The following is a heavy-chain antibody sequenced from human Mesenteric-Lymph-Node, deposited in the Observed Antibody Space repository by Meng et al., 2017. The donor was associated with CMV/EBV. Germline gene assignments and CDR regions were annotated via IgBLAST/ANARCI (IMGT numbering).Heavy chain of an antibody. CDR3: AKGTYYYDSSGYYLVNGFDY. CDR2: ISGSGGST. D-gene: IGHD3-22*01. J-gene: IGHJ4*02. V-gene: IGHV3-23*01. CDR1: GFTFSSYA. Sequence: GESLKISCAASGFTFSSYAMSWVRQAPGKGLEWVSAISGSGGSTYYADSVKGRFTISRDNSKNTLYLQMNSLRAEDTAVYYCAKGTYYYDSSGYYLVNGFDYWGQGTLVTVSS.